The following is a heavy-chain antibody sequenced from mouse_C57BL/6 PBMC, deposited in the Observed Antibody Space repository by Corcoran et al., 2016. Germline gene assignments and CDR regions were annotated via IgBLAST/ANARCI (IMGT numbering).Heavy chain of an antibody. D-gene: IGHD1-1*01. V-gene: IGHV1-26*01. Sequence: EVQLQQSGPELVKPGASVKISCKASGYTFTDYYMNWVKQSHGKSLEWIGDINPNNGGTSYNQKFKGKATLTVDKSSSTAYMELRSLTSEDSAVDYCARFGGSSYNAMDYWGQGTSVTVSS. CDR3: ARFGGSSYNAMDY. CDR2: INPNNGGT. CDR1: GYTFTDYY. J-gene: IGHJ4*01.